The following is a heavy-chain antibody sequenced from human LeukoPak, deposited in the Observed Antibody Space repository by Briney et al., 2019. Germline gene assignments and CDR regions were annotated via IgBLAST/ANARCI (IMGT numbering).Heavy chain of an antibody. CDR1: GGSISSSNW. V-gene: IGHV4-4*02. J-gene: IGHJ4*02. Sequence: SETLSLTCAVSGGSISSSNWWSWVRQPPGKGLEWIGEIYHSGSTNYNPSLESRVTISVDKSKNQFSLKLSSVTAADTAVYYCARGVRSSSWYYFDYWGQGTLVTVSS. CDR2: IYHSGST. CDR3: ARGVRSSSWYYFDY. D-gene: IGHD6-13*01.